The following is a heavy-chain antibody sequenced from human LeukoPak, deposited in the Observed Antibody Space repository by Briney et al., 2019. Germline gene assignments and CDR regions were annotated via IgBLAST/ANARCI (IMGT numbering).Heavy chain of an antibody. CDR1: GFTFSNYN. CDR3: ARDQDYGDYSRCDAFDI. CDR2: ITSSSSYV. V-gene: IGHV3-21*01. D-gene: IGHD4-17*01. J-gene: IGHJ3*02. Sequence: GGSPRLSCEASGFTFSNYNMNWVRQAPGQRLEWVSSITSSSSYVFYADSVKGRFTISRDNAKNSLYLQMNSLRAEDTAVYYCARDQDYGDYSRCDAFDIWGQGTMVTVSS.